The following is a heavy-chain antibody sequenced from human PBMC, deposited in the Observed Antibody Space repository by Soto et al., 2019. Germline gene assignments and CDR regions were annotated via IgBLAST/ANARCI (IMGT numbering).Heavy chain of an antibody. J-gene: IGHJ6*02. CDR2: IIPIFGTA. CDR1: GGTFSSYA. D-gene: IGHD6-6*01. Sequence: GASVKVSCKASGGTFSSYAISWVRQAPGQGLEWMGGIIPIFGTANYAQKFQGRVTITADESTSTAYMELSSLRSEDTAVYYCARAEAARSTRLYGMDVWGQGTTVTVSS. CDR3: ARAEAARSTRLYGMDV. V-gene: IGHV1-69*13.